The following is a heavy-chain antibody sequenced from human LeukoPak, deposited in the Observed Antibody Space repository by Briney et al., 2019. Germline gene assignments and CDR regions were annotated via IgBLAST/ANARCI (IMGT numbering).Heavy chain of an antibody. V-gene: IGHV4-4*07. CDR2: IYTRGST. CDR3: ARGSREMSTIFDY. D-gene: IGHD5-24*01. CDR1: GGAISSYC. Sequence: SETLSHTCSVSGGAISSYCWNWIRLPAGRGLEWIGCIYTRGSTLHNPSIKSRVTMSVDTAKNQFSLRLNSVTAADTAVYYCARGSREMSTIFDYWGQGTLVTVSS. J-gene: IGHJ4*02.